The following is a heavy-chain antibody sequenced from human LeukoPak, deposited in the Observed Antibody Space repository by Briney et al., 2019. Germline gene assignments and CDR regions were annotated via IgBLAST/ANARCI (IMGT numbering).Heavy chain of an antibody. Sequence: GGSLRHSCVASGFTFSTYGIHGVRQAQGKGLEWVAVISNDGSNEYYADPVKGRLTISRDNSKNTLYLQMKSLRAEDTAVYYCAKGRSGDYSYGSYYFDYWGQGTLVTVSS. CDR2: ISNDGSNE. CDR1: GFTFSTYG. V-gene: IGHV3-30*18. J-gene: IGHJ4*02. CDR3: AKGRSGDYSYGSYYFDY. D-gene: IGHD5-18*01.